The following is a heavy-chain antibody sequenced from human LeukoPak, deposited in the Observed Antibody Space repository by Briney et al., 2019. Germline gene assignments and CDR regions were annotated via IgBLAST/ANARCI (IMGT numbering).Heavy chain of an antibody. CDR2: ITSSSGTI. V-gene: IGHV3-48*02. CDR3: ARDESGPSDY. J-gene: IGHJ4*02. CDR1: GFTFTIYT. Sequence: GGSLRLSCTASGFTFTIYTMNWVRQAPGKGLEWISYITSSSGTIYYADSVKGRFTISRDNAKKSLYLQMSSLRDEDTAVYYCARDESGPSDYWGQGTLVTVSS. D-gene: IGHD6-25*01.